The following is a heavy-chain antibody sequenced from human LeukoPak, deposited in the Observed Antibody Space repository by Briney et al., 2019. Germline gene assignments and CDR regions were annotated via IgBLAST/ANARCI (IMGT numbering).Heavy chain of an antibody. Sequence: GGSLRLSCAASGFTFSSYAMSWVRQAPGKGLEWVSAISGSGGSTYYADSVKGRFTISRDNSKNTLYLQMNSLRAEDTAVYYCAKDLRYFDWLLILDAFDIWGRGTMVTVSS. CDR2: ISGSGGST. CDR1: GFTFSSYA. D-gene: IGHD3-9*01. J-gene: IGHJ3*02. V-gene: IGHV3-23*01. CDR3: AKDLRYFDWLLILDAFDI.